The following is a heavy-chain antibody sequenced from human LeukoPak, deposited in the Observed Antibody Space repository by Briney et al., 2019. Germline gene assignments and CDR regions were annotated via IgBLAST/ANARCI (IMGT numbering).Heavy chain of an antibody. CDR1: GGSLRRHY. CDR2: IYYSGST. Sequence: SETLSLTCTVSGGSLRRHYWSWLRQPPAKGLEWIGYIYYSGSTNYNPSLTSRVTISVDTSKNQFSLNLSSVTAADTAVYYCAGGQRYGTFDYWGQETLVTVSS. V-gene: IGHV4-59*11. CDR3: AGGQRYGTFDY. D-gene: IGHD1-1*01. J-gene: IGHJ4*02.